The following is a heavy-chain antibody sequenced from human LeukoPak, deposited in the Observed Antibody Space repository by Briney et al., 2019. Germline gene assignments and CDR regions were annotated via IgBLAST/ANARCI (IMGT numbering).Heavy chain of an antibody. V-gene: IGHV3-48*03. D-gene: IGHD6-19*01. CDR3: ARDVGSCWYGGDY. CDR1: GFTFSSYE. J-gene: IGHJ4*02. Sequence: GGSLRLSCAASGFTFSSYEMNWVRQAPGKGLEWVSYISSSGSTIYYADSVKGRFTISRDNAKNSLYLQMNSLRAEDTAVYYCARDVGSCWYGGDYWGQGTLVTVSS. CDR2: ISSSGSTI.